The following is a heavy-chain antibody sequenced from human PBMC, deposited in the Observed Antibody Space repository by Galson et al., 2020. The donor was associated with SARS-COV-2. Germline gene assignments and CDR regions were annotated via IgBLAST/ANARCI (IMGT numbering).Heavy chain of an antibody. D-gene: IGHD3-22*01. V-gene: IGHV4-4*09. J-gene: IGHJ4*02. CDR1: GGSISTYY. CDR3: AIQGYYESGCYIAYCFDF. Sequence: ETSETLSLTCTVSGGSISTYYWNWTRHSPGTGLEWIALIHTSGPTHYNPSLTRRLSISVDTSENQFSLRMSSVTAADTAVYYCAIQGYYESGCYIAYCFDFWGQGTLVTVSS. CDR2: IHTSGPT.